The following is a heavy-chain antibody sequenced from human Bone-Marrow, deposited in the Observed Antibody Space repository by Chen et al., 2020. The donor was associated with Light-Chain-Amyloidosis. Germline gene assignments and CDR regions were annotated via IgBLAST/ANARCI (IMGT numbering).Heavy chain of an antibody. CDR3: ARRRDGYNFDY. CDR2: IYPDDSDA. Sequence: EVQLAQSGPEVIKPGVSLKLSCKGSGYPFPNYWIGWVRQMPGKGLEWMGVIYPDDSDARYSPSFGGQVTISADKSITTAYLQGRSLKASDTAMYYCARRRDGYNFDYWGQGTLVTVSS. CDR1: GYPFPNYW. V-gene: IGHV5-51*01. J-gene: IGHJ4*02. D-gene: IGHD5-12*01.